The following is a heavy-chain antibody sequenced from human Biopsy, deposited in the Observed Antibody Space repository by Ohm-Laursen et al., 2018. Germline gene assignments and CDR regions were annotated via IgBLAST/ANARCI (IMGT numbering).Heavy chain of an antibody. CDR1: GFSVNDNY. CDR3: AKDAHTYGSEQDS. J-gene: IGHJ4*02. CDR2: IYGDGRT. Sequence: SLRLSCTASGFSVNDNYMSWVRQAPGKGLEWVSFIYGDGRTFYADSVKGRFTISRDNSKNTVYLLMNSLRADDTAIYFCAKDAHTYGSEQDSWGQGTLVAVSS. V-gene: IGHV3-53*01. D-gene: IGHD4-17*01.